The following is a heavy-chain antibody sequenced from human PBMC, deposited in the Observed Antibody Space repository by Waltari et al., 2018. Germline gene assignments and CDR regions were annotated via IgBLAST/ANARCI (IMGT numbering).Heavy chain of an antibody. V-gene: IGHV4-39*01. D-gene: IGHD3-22*01. CDR1: GGSISSSSYY. J-gene: IGHJ1*01. CDR2: IYYSGSN. Sequence: QLQLQESGPGLVKPSETLSLTCPVAGGSISSSSYYWVWIRQPPGKGLEWIGSIYYSGSNYYNPSHKSRVTISVDTSKNQFSLKLSSVTAADTAVYYCASLYYDSSGYYPYAEYFQHWGQGTLVTVSS. CDR3: ASLYYDSSGYYPYAEYFQH.